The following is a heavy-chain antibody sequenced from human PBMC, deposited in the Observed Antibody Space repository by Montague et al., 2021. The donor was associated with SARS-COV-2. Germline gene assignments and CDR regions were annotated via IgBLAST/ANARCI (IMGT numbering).Heavy chain of an antibody. Sequence: SETLSLTCTVSGDSTSCPNCYWGWIRQAPGKGLDWIGTIDNSGTTYYKPSLKSRLTISIDTSKNQFSLKLTSVTAADTAVYYCARHRNYGDHSLDNWFHPWGQGTLVTVSS. CDR2: IDNSGTT. J-gene: IGHJ5*02. CDR1: GDSTSCPNCY. D-gene: IGHD4-17*01. V-gene: IGHV4-39*01. CDR3: ARHRNYGDHSLDNWFHP.